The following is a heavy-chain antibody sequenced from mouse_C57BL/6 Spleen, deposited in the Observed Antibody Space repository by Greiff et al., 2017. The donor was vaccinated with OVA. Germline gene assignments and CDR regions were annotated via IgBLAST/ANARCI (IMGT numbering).Heavy chain of an antibody. CDR3: ARSAQNGRGDY. Sequence: VQLQQPGAELVRPGSSVKLSCKASGYTFTSYWMDWVKQRPGQGLEWIGNIYPSDSETHYNQKFKDKATLTVDKSSSTAYMQLSSLTSEDSAVYYCARSAQNGRGDYWGQGTTLTVSS. CDR1: GYTFTSYW. CDR2: IYPSDSET. D-gene: IGHD1-1*01. V-gene: IGHV1-61*01. J-gene: IGHJ2*01.